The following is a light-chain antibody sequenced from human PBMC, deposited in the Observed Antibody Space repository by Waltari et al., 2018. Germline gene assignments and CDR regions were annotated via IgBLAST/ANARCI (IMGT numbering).Light chain of an antibody. CDR1: SSDVGYYTI. Sequence: QSALTQPASVSGSPGPSITISCTGTSSDVGYYTIVSWYQQHPGTAPKLIISEVNKRPLGISSRFSGSKSGNTASLTISGLQPEDEAEYYCCSYAGVNTFLFGGGTKVTVL. J-gene: IGLJ2*01. CDR2: EVN. V-gene: IGLV2-23*02. CDR3: CSYAGVNTFL.